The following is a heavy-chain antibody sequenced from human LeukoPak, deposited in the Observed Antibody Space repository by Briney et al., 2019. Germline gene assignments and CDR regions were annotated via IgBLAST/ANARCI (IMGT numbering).Heavy chain of an antibody. J-gene: IGHJ4*02. V-gene: IGHV4-34*01. Sequence: SETLSLTCAVYGGSFSGYYWSWIRQPPGKGLEWIGEINHSGSTNYNPSLKSRVTISVDTSKNQFSLKLSSVTAADTAVYYCARHVPSFFFRGGYDYWGQGTLVTVSS. CDR1: GGSFSGYY. CDR3: ARHVPSFFFRGGYDY. D-gene: IGHD3-16*01. CDR2: INHSGST.